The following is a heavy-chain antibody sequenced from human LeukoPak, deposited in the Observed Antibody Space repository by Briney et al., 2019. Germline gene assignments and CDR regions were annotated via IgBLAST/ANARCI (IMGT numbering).Heavy chain of an antibody. Sequence: TGGSLRLSCAASGFTFSGYWMSWVRQAPGKAPEWLANISQDGSEKKYVDSVKGRFTISRDNAKNSLYLQMNSLRVEDTALYFCAREGRDYYDSSGYPNWFDPWGQGTLVTVSS. D-gene: IGHD3-22*01. CDR3: AREGRDYYDSSGYPNWFDP. CDR2: ISQDGSEK. J-gene: IGHJ5*02. CDR1: GFTFSGYW. V-gene: IGHV3-7*01.